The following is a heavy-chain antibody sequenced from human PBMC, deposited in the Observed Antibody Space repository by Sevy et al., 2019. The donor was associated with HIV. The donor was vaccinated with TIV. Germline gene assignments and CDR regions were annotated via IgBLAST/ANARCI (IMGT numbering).Heavy chain of an antibody. V-gene: IGHV3-53*01. J-gene: IGHJ3*02. CDR1: GFTVSSNY. Sequence: GGSLRLSCAASGFTVSSNYMSWVRQAPGKGLEWVSVIYSGGSTYYAGSVKGRFTISRDNSKNTLYLQMNSLRAEDTAVYYCARGGYYGSGTGAFDIWGQGTMVTVSS. CDR2: IYSGGST. CDR3: ARGGYYGSGTGAFDI. D-gene: IGHD3-10*01.